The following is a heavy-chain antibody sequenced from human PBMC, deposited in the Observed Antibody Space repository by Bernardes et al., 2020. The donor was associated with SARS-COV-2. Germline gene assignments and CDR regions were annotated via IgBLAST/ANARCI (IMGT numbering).Heavy chain of an antibody. CDR2: ISTSSSYI. CDR3: ARVDFSNLYYFDY. D-gene: IGHD4-4*01. V-gene: IGHV3-21*06. CDR1: GFTFSSYT. J-gene: IGHJ4*02. Sequence: GSMRLSCAASGFTFSSYTMNWVRQAPGKGLEWISSISTSSSYISYSDSVRGRFTISRDNAKNSVSLQMNSLRAEDTAVYYCARVDFSNLYYFDYWGQGTPVTVSS.